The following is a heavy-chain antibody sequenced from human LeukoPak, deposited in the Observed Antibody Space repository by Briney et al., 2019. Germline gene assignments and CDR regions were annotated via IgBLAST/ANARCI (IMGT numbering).Heavy chain of an antibody. CDR1: GFTFSDYY. J-gene: IGHJ4*02. Sequence: GGSLRLSCAASGFTFSDYYMSWVRQAPGKGLEWVANIKEDGSEKYYVDSVKGRFTISRDNAKNSLYLQMNSLRAEDTAVYFCARAHSSSWEYWGQGALVTVSS. D-gene: IGHD6-13*01. CDR3: ARAHSSSWEY. V-gene: IGHV3-7*01. CDR2: IKEDGSEK.